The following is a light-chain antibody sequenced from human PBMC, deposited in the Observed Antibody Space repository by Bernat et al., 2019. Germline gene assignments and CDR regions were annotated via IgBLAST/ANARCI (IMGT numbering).Light chain of an antibody. Sequence: DIQMTQSPSTLSASVGDRVTITCRASQSISSWLAWYQQKPGKVPKLLIYAASSLQSGVPSRFSGSGSGTDFTLTISSLQPEDFATYYCQQSYSTLITFGQGTRLEIK. CDR2: AAS. CDR3: QQSYSTLIT. J-gene: IGKJ5*01. V-gene: IGKV1-39*01. CDR1: QSISSW.